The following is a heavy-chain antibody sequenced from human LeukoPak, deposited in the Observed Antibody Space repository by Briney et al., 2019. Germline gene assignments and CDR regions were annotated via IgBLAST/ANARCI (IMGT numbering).Heavy chain of an antibody. D-gene: IGHD2-15*01. CDR1: GFTFSSYA. CDR3: AKVAIDVVVVAATPYYFDY. CDR2: ISGSGGST. V-gene: IGHV3-23*01. Sequence: PGGSLRLSCAASGFTFSSYAMSWVRQAPGKGLEWVSAISGSGGSTYYADSVKGRFTISRDNSKNTLYLQMNSLRAEDTAVYYCAKVAIDVVVVAATPYYFDYWGQGTLVTVSS. J-gene: IGHJ4*02.